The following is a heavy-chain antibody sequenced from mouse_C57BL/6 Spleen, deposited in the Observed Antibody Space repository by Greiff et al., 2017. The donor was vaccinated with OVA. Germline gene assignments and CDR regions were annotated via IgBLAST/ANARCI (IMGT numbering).Heavy chain of an antibody. Sequence: EVQGVESGGGLVKPGGSLKLSCAASGFTFSDYGMHWVRQAPEQGLEWVAYISSGSSTIYYADTVKGRFTISRDNAKNTLFLQMTSLRSEDTAMYNCARDYGSSYVYAMDYWGQGPSVTVSS. CDR2: ISSGSSTI. CDR1: GFTFSDYG. CDR3: ARDYGSSYVYAMDY. V-gene: IGHV5-17*01. D-gene: IGHD1-1*01. J-gene: IGHJ4*01.